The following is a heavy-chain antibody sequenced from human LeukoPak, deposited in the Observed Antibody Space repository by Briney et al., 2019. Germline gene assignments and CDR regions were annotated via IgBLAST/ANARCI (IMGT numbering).Heavy chain of an antibody. D-gene: IGHD5-12*01. V-gene: IGHV3-30*02. J-gene: IGHJ6*02. CDR1: GFTFSSYG. Sequence: PGGSLRLSCAASGFTFSSYGMHWVRQAPGKGLEWVAFIRYDGSNKYYADSVKGRFTISRDNSKNTLYLQMNSLRAEDTAVYYCAKDTLSGYDYRLYYYYGMDVWGQGTTVTVSS. CDR3: AKDTLSGYDYRLYYYYGMDV. CDR2: IRYDGSNK.